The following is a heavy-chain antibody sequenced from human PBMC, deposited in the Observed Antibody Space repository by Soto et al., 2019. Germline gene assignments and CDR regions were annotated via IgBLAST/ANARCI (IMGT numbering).Heavy chain of an antibody. CDR1: GFTFSSYW. D-gene: IGHD2-15*01. J-gene: IGHJ6*02. CDR2: INSDGSST. Sequence: GGSLRLSCAASGFTFSSYWMHWVRQAPGKGLVWVSRINSDGSSTSYADSVKGRFTISRDNAKNTLYLQMNSLRAEDTAVYYCASCSGGSCYSGRYYYGMDVWGQGTTVTVS. V-gene: IGHV3-74*01. CDR3: ASCSGGSCYSGRYYYGMDV.